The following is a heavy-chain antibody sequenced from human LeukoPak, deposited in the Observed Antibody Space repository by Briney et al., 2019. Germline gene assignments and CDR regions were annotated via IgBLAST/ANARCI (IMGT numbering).Heavy chain of an antibody. CDR3: ARDWFPDYYMDV. CDR2: ISAYNGNT. CDR1: GYTFTSYA. D-gene: IGHD3-10*01. Sequence: ASVKVSCKASGYTFTSYAMNWVRQAPGQGLEWMGWISAYNGNTNYAQKLQGRVTMTTDTSTSTAYMELRSLRSDDTAVYYCARDWFPDYYMDVWGKGTTVTISS. J-gene: IGHJ6*03. V-gene: IGHV1-18*01.